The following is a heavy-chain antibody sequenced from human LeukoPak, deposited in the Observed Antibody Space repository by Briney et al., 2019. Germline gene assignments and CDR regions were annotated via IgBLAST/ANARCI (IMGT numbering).Heavy chain of an antibody. Sequence: GGSLRLSCAASGFTFSSYGMHWVRQAPGKGLEWVAVISYDGSNKYYADSVKGRFTISRDNSKNTLYLQMNSLRAEDTAVYYCAKDLFRGDGAPPWWGQGTLVTVSS. CDR2: ISYDGSNK. V-gene: IGHV3-30*18. CDR3: AKDLFRGDGAPPW. J-gene: IGHJ4*02. D-gene: IGHD3-16*01. CDR1: GFTFSSYG.